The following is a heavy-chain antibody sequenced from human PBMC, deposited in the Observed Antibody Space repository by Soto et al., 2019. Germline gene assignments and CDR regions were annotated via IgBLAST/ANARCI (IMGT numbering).Heavy chain of an antibody. CDR3: ARPLQPLRDYYGMDV. D-gene: IGHD3-16*01. Sequence: GASVKVYCKASGGTFSSYAISWVRQAPGQGREWMGGIIPIFGTANYAQKFQGRVTITADESTSTAYMELSSLRSEDTAVYYCARPLQPLRDYYGMDVWGQGTTVTVSS. J-gene: IGHJ6*02. CDR2: IIPIFGTA. V-gene: IGHV1-69*13. CDR1: GGTFSSYA.